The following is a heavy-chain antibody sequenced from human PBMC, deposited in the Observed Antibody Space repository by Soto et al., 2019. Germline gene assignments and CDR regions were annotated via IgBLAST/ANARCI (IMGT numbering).Heavy chain of an antibody. CDR3: ARDQYVWGSYRHYQYYYYYYGMDV. D-gene: IGHD3-16*02. V-gene: IGHV3-7*03. CDR2: IKQDGSEK. Sequence: LRLSCAASGFTFSSYWMSWVRQAPGKGLEWVANIKQDGSEKYYVDSVKGRFTISRDNAKNSLYLQMNSLRAEDTAVYYCARDQYVWGSYRHYQYYYYYYGMDVWGQGTTVTVSS. CDR1: GFTFSSYW. J-gene: IGHJ6*02.